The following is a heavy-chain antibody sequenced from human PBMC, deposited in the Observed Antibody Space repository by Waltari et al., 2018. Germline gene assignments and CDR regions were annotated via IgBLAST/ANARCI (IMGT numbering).Heavy chain of an antibody. CDR1: GFTFSSYW. CDR2: IKQDGSEK. J-gene: IGHJ6*03. CDR3: ARDAVAAPGYYYYYMDV. Sequence: EVQLVESGGGLVQPGGSLRLSCAASGFTFSSYWMSWVRQAPGKGLEWVANIKQDGSEKYYVDSVKGRFTISRDNSKNSLYLQMNSRRAEDTAVYYCARDAVAAPGYYYYYMDVWVKGTTVTISS. V-gene: IGHV3-7*01. D-gene: IGHD6-13*01.